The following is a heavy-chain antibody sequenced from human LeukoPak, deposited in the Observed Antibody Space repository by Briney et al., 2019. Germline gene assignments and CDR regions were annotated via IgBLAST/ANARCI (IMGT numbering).Heavy chain of an antibody. CDR3: ARDDYDSSGYGSFDY. D-gene: IGHD3-22*01. CDR2: ISTSGGST. CDR1: GFTFSSCA. V-gene: IGHV3-23*01. J-gene: IGHJ4*02. Sequence: GGSLRLSCAASGFTFSSCAMSWVRQTPGKGLEWVSAISTSGGSTYYADSVKGRFTISRDNSKNTLYLQMNSLRAEDTAVYYCARDDYDSSGYGSFDYWGQGTLVTVSS.